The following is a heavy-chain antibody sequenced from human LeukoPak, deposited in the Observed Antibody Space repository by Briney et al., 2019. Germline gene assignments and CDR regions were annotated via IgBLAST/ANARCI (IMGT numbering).Heavy chain of an antibody. D-gene: IGHD6-13*01. CDR2: ISSSSSTI. Sequence: GGALRLSCAASGFTFNTYSMNWVRQAPGKGLEWVSHISSSSSTIYYADSVKGRFTIFRDNAKTSLYLQMNSLRDEDTAVYYCARVEQQPRAVCGMDVWGPGTTVTVSS. CDR3: ARVEQQPRAVCGMDV. J-gene: IGHJ6*02. CDR1: GFTFNTYS. V-gene: IGHV3-48*02.